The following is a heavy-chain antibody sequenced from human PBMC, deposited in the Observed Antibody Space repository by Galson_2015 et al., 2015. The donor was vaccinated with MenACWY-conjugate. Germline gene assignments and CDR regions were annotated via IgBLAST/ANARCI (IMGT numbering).Heavy chain of an antibody. J-gene: IGHJ6*02. CDR2: FSGSDGST. Sequence: SLRLSCAVSGFSFSNYATNWVRQAPGKGLEWVSGFSGSDGSTYYADSVKGRFTISRDESKNTLYLQVNILRAEDTAVYYCARSLGELSLVGMDVWGQGTLVSVSS. V-gene: IGHV3-23*01. D-gene: IGHD3-16*02. CDR1: GFSFSNYA. CDR3: ARSLGELSLVGMDV.